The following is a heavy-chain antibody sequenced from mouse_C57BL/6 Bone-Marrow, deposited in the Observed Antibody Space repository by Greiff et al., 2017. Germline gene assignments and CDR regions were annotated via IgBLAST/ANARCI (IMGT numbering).Heavy chain of an antibody. Sequence: VQLQQPGAELVRPGTSVKLSCKASGYTFTSYWMHWVKQRPGQGLEWIGVIDPSDSSTNYNQKFKGKATLTVDTSSSTAYMQLSSLTSEDSAVYYCARWRYWGQGTLVTVSA. V-gene: IGHV1-59*01. CDR1: GYTFTSYW. J-gene: IGHJ3*01. CDR2: IDPSDSST. CDR3: ARWRY.